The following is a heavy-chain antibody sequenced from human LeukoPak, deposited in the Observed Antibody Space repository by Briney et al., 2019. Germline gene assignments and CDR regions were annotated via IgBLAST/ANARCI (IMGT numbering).Heavy chain of an antibody. J-gene: IGHJ4*02. CDR2: IYYSGST. CDR1: GGSISSSSYY. CDR3: AKSVGIGTYYFDY. D-gene: IGHD7-27*01. V-gene: IGHV4-61*05. Sequence: SETLSLTCTVSGGSISSSSYYWSWIRQPPGKGLEWIGYIYYSGSTNYNPSLKSRVTISVDTSKNQFSLKLSSVTAADTAVYYCAKSVGIGTYYFDYWGQGTLVTVSS.